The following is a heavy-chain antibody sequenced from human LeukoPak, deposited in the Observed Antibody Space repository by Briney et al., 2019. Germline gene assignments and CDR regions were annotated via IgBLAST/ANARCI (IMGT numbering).Heavy chain of an antibody. V-gene: IGHV3-21*01. J-gene: IGHJ4*02. CDR3: ARASPHSSGYYAY. D-gene: IGHD3-22*01. Sequence: PGGSLRLSCAASGFTFSSYSMNWVRQAPGKGLEWVSSISSSSSYIYYADSVKGRFTISRDNAKNSLYLQMNSLRAEDTAVYYCARASPHSSGYYAYWGQGTLVTVSS. CDR1: GFTFSSYS. CDR2: ISSSSSYI.